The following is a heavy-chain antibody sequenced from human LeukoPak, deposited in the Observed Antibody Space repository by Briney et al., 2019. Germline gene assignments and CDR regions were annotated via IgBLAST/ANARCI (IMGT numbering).Heavy chain of an antibody. V-gene: IGHV4-59*01. CDR2: IYYSGST. D-gene: IGHD3-22*01. Sequence: SETLSLTCAVYGGSFSGYYWSWIRQPPGKGLEWIGYIYYSGSTNYNPSLKSRVTISVDTSKNQFSLKLSSVTAADTAVYYCARARRYYYDSSGYRHDAFDIWGQGTLVTVSS. CDR3: ARARRYYYDSSGYRHDAFDI. J-gene: IGHJ3*02. CDR1: GGSFSGYY.